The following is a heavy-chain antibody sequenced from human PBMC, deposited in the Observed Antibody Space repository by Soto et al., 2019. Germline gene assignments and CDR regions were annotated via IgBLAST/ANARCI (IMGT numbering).Heavy chain of an antibody. J-gene: IGHJ3*02. Sequence: TPSLTCPVSGSSLSSASCHSGWVPRHPGKGLEWIGYIHYTGNIFYNPSLKSRVTISAATFQNQLSLRLSSATAADTAVYYCARDRVGGAAFDTRGQGTMVTVS. CDR2: IHYTGNI. D-gene: IGHD1-26*01. CDR1: GSSLSSASCH. V-gene: IGHV4-31*03. CDR3: ARDRVGGAAFDT.